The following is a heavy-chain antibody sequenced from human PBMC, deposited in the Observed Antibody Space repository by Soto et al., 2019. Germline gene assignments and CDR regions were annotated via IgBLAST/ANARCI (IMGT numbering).Heavy chain of an antibody. V-gene: IGHV3-23*01. CDR1: GFTFSSYA. CDR2: ISFSDGGT. D-gene: IGHD2-15*01. Sequence: EEQLLESGGGLIQPGGSLRLACAASGFTFSSYAMTWVRQAPGKGLVWVSSISFSDGGTYYADSVKGRLTISRDNSKNTFFLQMNSLRVEDTAVYYCVKDDRILGRRYFDLWGRGTLVTVSS. J-gene: IGHJ2*01. CDR3: VKDDRILGRRYFDL.